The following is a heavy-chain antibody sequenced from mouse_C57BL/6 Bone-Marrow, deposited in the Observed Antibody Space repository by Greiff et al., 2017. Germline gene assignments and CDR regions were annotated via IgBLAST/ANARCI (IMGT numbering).Heavy chain of an antibody. CDR3: AGRYCSTWYFGV. D-gene: IGHD1-1*01. CDR1: GYTFTSYW. Sequence: QVQLQQPGAELVKPGASVKLSCKASGYTFTSYWMHWVKQRPGRGLEWIGRIDPNSGGTKYNEKFKSKATLTVDKPSSTAYMQPPALTSEGCAGYYCAGRYCSTWYFGVWGTGTTVTVSS. V-gene: IGHV1-72*01. J-gene: IGHJ1*03. CDR2: IDPNSGGT.